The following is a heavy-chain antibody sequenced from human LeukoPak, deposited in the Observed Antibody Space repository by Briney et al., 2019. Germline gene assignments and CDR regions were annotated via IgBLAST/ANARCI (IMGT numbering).Heavy chain of an antibody. CDR1: GGTFTSYA. J-gene: IGHJ1*01. CDR2: IIPIFGTA. CDR3: ARESSPYYYDSSGYYIQH. V-gene: IGHV1-69*01. D-gene: IGHD3-22*01. Sequence: ASVNVSCKASGGTFTSYAISWVRPAPGQALEWMGGIIPIFGTANYAQKFPGRVTITADESTSTAYIELSSLRSEDTAVYYCARESSPYYYDSSGYYIQHWGQGTLVTVSS.